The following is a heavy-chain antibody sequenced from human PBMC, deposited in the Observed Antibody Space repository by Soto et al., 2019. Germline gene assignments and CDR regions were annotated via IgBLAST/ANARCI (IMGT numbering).Heavy chain of an antibody. CDR1: GGSISSGGYY. J-gene: IGHJ4*02. V-gene: IGHV4-31*03. D-gene: IGHD6-13*01. Sequence: QVQLQESGPGLVKPSQTLSLTCTVSGGSISSGGYYWSWIRQHPGKGLEWIGYIYYSGSTYYNPSLKRRVTISVDTSKNQFSRKLSSVTAADTAVYYCARGGIAAAAPPDYWGQGTLVTVSS. CDR2: IYYSGST. CDR3: ARGGIAAAAPPDY.